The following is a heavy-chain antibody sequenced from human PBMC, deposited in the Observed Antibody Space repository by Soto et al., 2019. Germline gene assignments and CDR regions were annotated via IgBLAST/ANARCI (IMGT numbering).Heavy chain of an antibody. J-gene: IGHJ6*03. D-gene: IGHD3-3*01. CDR1: GFTFSSYA. CDR2: ISGSGGST. V-gene: IGHV3-23*01. CDR3: AKEYYDFWSGYQNYYYYYMDV. Sequence: EVQLLESGGGLVQPGGSPRLSCAASGFTFSSYAMSWVRQAPGKGLEWVSAISGSGGSTYYADSVKGRFTISRDNSKNTLYLQMNSLRAEDTAVYYCAKEYYDFWSGYQNYYYYYMDVWGKGTTVTVSS.